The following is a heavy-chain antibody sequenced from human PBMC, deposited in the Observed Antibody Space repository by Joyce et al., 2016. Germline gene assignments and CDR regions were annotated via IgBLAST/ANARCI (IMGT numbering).Heavy chain of an antibody. CDR2: ISNDGGIT. J-gene: IGHJ4*02. D-gene: IGHD1-26*01. V-gene: IGHV3-23*01. Sequence: EVQLLESGGGLVQPGGSLRLSCAASGFTFSTSGMSWVRQAPGKGLERVAGISNDGGITYYADSVKGRFTISRDNSKNTLYLQMNSLRAEDTAVYYCAKGGASSAYYFEYWGQGTLVTVSS. CDR1: GFTFSTSG. CDR3: AKGGASSAYYFEY.